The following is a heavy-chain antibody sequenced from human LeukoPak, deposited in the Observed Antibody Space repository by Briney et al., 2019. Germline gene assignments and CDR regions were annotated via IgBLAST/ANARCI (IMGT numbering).Heavy chain of an antibody. CDR3: ARDAYYYDSSGYSTFDY. D-gene: IGHD3-22*01. CDR1: GGTFSSYA. CDR2: IIPIFGTA. V-gene: IGHV1-69*13. Sequence: ASVKVSCKASGGTFSSYAISWVRQAPGQGLEWMGGIIPIFGTANYAQKFQGRVTITADESTSTAYMELSSLRSGDTAVYYCARDAYYYDSSGYSTFDYWGQGTLVTVSS. J-gene: IGHJ4*02.